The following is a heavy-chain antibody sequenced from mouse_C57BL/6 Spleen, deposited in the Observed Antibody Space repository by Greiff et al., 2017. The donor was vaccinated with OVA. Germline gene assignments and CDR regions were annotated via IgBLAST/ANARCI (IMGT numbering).Heavy chain of an antibody. CDR1: GYTFTSYG. Sequence: VQVVESGAELARPGASVKLSCKASGYTFTSYGISWVKQRTGQGLEWIGEIYPRSGNTNYNEKFKGKATLTADKSSSTAYMELRSLTSDDSSVYFCARVGTTVVAKVDYWGQGTTLTVSS. D-gene: IGHD1-1*01. CDR2: IYPRSGNT. V-gene: IGHV1-81*01. CDR3: ARVGTTVVAKVDY. J-gene: IGHJ2*01.